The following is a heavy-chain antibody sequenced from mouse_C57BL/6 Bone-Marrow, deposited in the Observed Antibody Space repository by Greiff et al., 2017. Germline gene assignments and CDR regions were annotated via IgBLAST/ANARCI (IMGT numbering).Heavy chain of an antibody. CDR2: IDPETGGT. J-gene: IGHJ2*01. Sequence: VQGVESGAELVRPGASVTLSCKASGYTFTDYEMHWVKQTPVHGLEWIGAIDPETGGTAYNQKFKGKAILTADKSSSTAYMELRSLTSEDSAVYYCTRNYGRGYWGQGTTLTVAS. V-gene: IGHV1-15*01. CDR1: GYTFTDYE. CDR3: TRNYGRGY. D-gene: IGHD1-1*01.